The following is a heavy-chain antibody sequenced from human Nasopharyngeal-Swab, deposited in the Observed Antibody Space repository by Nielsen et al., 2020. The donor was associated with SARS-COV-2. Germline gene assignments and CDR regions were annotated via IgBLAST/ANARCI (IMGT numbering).Heavy chain of an antibody. CDR1: GGPISSYY. Sequence: SETLSLTCTVSGGPISSYYWTWIRQPPGKGLEWIGYIYYSGSTNYNPSLKSRVTISVDTSKNQFSLKLSSVTAADTAVYYCARLIAVAGRFDYWGQGTLVTVSS. CDR3: ARLIAVAGRFDY. CDR2: IYYSGST. D-gene: IGHD6-19*01. V-gene: IGHV4-59*01. J-gene: IGHJ4*02.